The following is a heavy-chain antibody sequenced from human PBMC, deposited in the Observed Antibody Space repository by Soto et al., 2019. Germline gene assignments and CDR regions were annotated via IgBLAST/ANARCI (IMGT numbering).Heavy chain of an antibody. CDR2: IYWDDDK. V-gene: IGHV2-5*02. J-gene: IGHJ2*01. D-gene: IGHD1-1*01. CDR3: AHRRGNPFLYDWWYFDH. Sequence: QITLKESGPTLVKPTQTLTLTCTFSGFSLSTSGVGVGWIRQPPGKALEWLALIYWDDDKRYSPSLKSRLTITTDTSKNQVVLTMTNMDPVDTATYYCAHRRGNPFLYDWWYFDHWGRGTLVTVSS. CDR1: GFSLSTSGVG.